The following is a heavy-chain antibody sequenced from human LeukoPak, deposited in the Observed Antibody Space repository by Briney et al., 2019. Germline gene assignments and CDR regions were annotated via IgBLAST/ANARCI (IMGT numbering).Heavy chain of an antibody. CDR1: GGSISNNNYY. D-gene: IGHD1-1*01. CDR3: ATWRTAKTGFDY. CDR2: IYYSGSP. Sequence: SETLSLTCTVSGGSISNNNYYWAWLRQPPGKGLECIGSIYYSGSPYYNPSLKSRVTISVDTSKNQFSLRLSSVTAADTAVYYCATWRTAKTGFDYWGQGALVTVSS. J-gene: IGHJ4*02. V-gene: IGHV4-39*01.